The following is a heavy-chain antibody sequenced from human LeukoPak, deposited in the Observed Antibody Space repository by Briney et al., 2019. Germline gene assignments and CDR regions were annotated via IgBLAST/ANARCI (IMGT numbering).Heavy chain of an antibody. V-gene: IGHV4-59*01. Sequence: SETLSLTCTASGGSISSYYWSWIRQPPGKGLEWIGYIYYSGSTNYNPSLKSRVTISVDTSKDQFSLKLSSVTAADTAVYYCASGYYYFDYWGQGTLVTVSS. CDR1: GGSISSYY. J-gene: IGHJ4*02. CDR2: IYYSGST. D-gene: IGHD3-22*01. CDR3: ASGYYYFDY.